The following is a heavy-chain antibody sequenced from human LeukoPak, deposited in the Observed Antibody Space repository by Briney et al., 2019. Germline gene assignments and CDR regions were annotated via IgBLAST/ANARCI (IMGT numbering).Heavy chain of an antibody. CDR2: ISWNSGSI. J-gene: IGHJ4*02. CDR3: AREPRGYSYGL. D-gene: IGHD5-18*01. CDR1: GFSFNNYA. V-gene: IGHV3-9*01. Sequence: GGSLRLSCVTSGFSFNNYAMHWVRQVPGKGPEWVSGISWNSGSIGYADSVKGRFTISRDNAKDSLYLQMNSLRAEDTAVYYCAREPRGYSYGLWGRGTLVTVSS.